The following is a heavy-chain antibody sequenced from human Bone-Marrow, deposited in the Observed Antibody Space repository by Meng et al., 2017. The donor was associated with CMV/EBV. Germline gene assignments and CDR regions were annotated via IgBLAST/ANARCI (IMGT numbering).Heavy chain of an antibody. J-gene: IGHJ5*02. V-gene: IGHV1-46*01. CDR1: GYTFTNYY. CDR3: ARDQTGTTFDWFDP. Sequence: ASVQVSCKASGYTFTNYYMHWVRQAPGQGLEWMGIINPSGGSTSYAQKFQGRVTMTRDTSTSTVYKELSSLRAEDTAVYYCARDQTGTTFDWFDPWGQGTLVTVSS. D-gene: IGHD1-7*01. CDR2: INPSGGST.